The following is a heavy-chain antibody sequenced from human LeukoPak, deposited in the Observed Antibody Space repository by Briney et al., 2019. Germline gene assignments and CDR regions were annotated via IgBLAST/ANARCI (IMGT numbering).Heavy chain of an antibody. V-gene: IGHV5-51*01. CDR2: IYPGDSDT. CDR3: ARHQGYSSGWYGGYYFDY. Sequence: GESLKISCKGFGYSFTNYWIGWVRQMPGKGLEWMGIIYPGDSDTRYSPSFQGQVTISADKSISTAYLQWSSLKASDTAMYYCARHQGYSSGWYGGYYFDYWGQGTLVTVSS. J-gene: IGHJ4*02. CDR1: GYSFTNYW. D-gene: IGHD6-19*01.